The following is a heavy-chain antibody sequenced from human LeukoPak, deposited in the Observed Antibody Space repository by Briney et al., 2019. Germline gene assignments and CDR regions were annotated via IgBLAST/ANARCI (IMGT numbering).Heavy chain of an antibody. CDR3: AGGGSWELPNFDY. D-gene: IGHD1-26*01. CDR2: IYYSGST. Sequence: SETLSLTCTVSGGTISSYYWSWIGQPPGKGLEWIGYIYYSGSTNYNPSLKSRVTISVDTSKNQFSLKLSSVTAADTAVYYCAGGGSWELPNFDYWGQGTLVTVSS. J-gene: IGHJ4*02. CDR1: GGTISSYY. V-gene: IGHV4-59*01.